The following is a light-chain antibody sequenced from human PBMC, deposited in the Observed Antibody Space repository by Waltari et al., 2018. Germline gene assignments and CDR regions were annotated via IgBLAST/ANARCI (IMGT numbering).Light chain of an antibody. CDR2: DNN. Sequence: QSVLTQPPSVSGAPGQRVTISCTGSSSNIGAGYDVHWYQQLPGTAPKLLIYDNNNRPSGVPDRFSGSKSGTSASRAITGLQAEDEADYYCQSYDRSLSGSVFGGGTKLTVL. CDR3: QSYDRSLSGSV. J-gene: IGLJ2*01. V-gene: IGLV1-40*01. CDR1: SSNIGAGYD.